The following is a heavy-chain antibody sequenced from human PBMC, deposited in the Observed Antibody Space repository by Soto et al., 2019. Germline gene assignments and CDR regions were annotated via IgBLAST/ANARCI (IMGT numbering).Heavy chain of an antibody. V-gene: IGHV3-23*01. CDR1: GFICSSYD. J-gene: IGHJ3*02. Sequence: GGPLRLSCAASGFICSSYDMSWVRQAPGKGLELVSTILVDGRTFYVDSVKGRFTISRDSSQNTVYLQMNSLTAGDTALYYCAKATATGGGAFDICGQGTMVTVSS. CDR3: AKATATGGGAFDI. CDR2: ILVDGRT. D-gene: IGHD2-8*02.